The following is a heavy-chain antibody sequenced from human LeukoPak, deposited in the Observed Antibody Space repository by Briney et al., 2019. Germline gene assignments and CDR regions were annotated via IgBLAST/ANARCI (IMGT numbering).Heavy chain of an antibody. J-gene: IGHJ4*02. CDR1: GFSFSNYY. V-gene: IGHV3-74*01. CDR2: IKSDGTNT. Sequence: QSGVSLRLSCAASGFSFSNYYMHWVRQASGKGLEWVSRIKSDGTNTNYADSVKGRFTISRDNAKNTLYLQMNSLRAEDTATYYCVRRSITGRTDYFDYWGQGILVTVSS. D-gene: IGHD1-20*01. CDR3: VRRSITGRTDYFDY.